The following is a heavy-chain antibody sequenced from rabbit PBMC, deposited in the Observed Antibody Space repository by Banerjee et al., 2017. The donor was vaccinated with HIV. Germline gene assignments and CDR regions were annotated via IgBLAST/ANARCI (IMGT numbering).Heavy chain of an antibody. CDR1: GFSFSSGYY. J-gene: IGHJ4*01. V-gene: IGHV1S45*01. D-gene: IGHD6-1*01. CDR3: ARRYWAYNDGGGAYNL. CDR2: IDAGSSGNT. Sequence: QQQLEESGGGLVQPEGSLTLTCTASGFSFSSGYYICWVRQAPGKGLEWIGCIDAGSSGNTYYATWAKGRFTISKTSSTTVTLQMTSLTAADTATYFCARRYWAYNDGGGAYNLWGPGTLVTVS.